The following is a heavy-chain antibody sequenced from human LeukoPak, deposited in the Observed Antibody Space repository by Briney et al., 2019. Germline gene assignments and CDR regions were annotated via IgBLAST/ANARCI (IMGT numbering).Heavy chain of an antibody. D-gene: IGHD3-22*01. J-gene: IGHJ4*02. CDR1: GGSISSGDYY. Sequence: SETLSLTCTVSGGSISSGDYYWSWIRQPPGKGLEWIGYIYYSGSTYYNPSLKSRVTISVDTSKSQFSLKLSSVTAADTAVYYCARGRLYYYDSSGYYSPEGGFFDYWGQGTLVTVSS. CDR2: IYYSGST. CDR3: ARGRLYYYDSSGYYSPEGGFFDY. V-gene: IGHV4-30-4*01.